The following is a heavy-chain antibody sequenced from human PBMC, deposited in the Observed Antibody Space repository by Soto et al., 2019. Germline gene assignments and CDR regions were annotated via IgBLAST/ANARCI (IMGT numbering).Heavy chain of an antibody. CDR2: IYGSGSLYASGTT. CDR1: GGSISEFY. V-gene: IGHV4-4*07. CDR3: VRGGGRDSRSMYYYNGVDV. Sequence: QVQLQESGPGLVRPSETLSLTCTVSGGSISEFYWSWIRQPAGKGMESIGRIYGSGSLYASGTTTHNSALQSRITMSVDMSKNQVSLKLTSVTAADTAVYYCVRGGGRDSRSMYYYNGVDVWGQGTTVTVSS. D-gene: IGHD1-26*01. J-gene: IGHJ6*02.